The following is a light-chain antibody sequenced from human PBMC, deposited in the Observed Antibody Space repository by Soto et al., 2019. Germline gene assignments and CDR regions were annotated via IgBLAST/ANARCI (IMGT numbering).Light chain of an antibody. CDR3: TLYTASNTYV. Sequence: QSVLTQPASVSGSPGQSISISCTGTSSDVGLYNYVSWFQQHSGKAPKLLIYDVSYRPSGVSNRFSGSKSGNTASLTISGLQAEDEADYYCTLYTASNTYVFGTGTKLTVL. V-gene: IGLV2-14*01. CDR2: DVS. J-gene: IGLJ1*01. CDR1: SSDVGLYNY.